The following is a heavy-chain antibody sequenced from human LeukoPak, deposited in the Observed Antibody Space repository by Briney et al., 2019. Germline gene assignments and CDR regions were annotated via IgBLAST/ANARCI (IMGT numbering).Heavy chain of an antibody. D-gene: IGHD6-19*01. CDR3: AREVAGEYYYYGMDV. CDR1: GFSLSTSGMC. V-gene: IGHV2-70*11. J-gene: IGHJ6*02. CDR2: IDWDDDK. Sequence: SGPTLVNPTQTLTLTCTFSGFSLSTSGMCVSWIRQPPGKAPEWLARIDWDDDKYYSTSLKTRLTISKDTSKNQVVLTMTNMDPVDTATYYCAREVAGEYYYYGMDVWGQGTTVTVSS.